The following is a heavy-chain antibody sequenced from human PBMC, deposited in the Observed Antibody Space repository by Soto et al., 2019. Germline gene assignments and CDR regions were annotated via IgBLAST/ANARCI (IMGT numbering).Heavy chain of an antibody. CDR2: INWNSGSI. D-gene: IGHD6-13*01. V-gene: IGHV3-9*01. CDR3: VKDESINWYSGHFRH. CDR1: GFTFDYYA. J-gene: IGHJ1*01. Sequence: PGGSLILSCASAGFTFDYYAMHWVRQVPGKGLEWVSGINWNSGSIGYGDSVKGRFAISRDNAKNSLHLQMNSLSAEDTAFYYCVKDESINWYSGHFRHWGQGTLVPVPS.